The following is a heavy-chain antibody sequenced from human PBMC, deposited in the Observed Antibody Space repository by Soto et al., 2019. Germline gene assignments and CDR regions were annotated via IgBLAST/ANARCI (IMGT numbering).Heavy chain of an antibody. J-gene: IGHJ4*02. Sequence: EVQLLESGGGLVQPGGSLRLSCAASGFTFSSYAMSWVRQAPAKGLEWVSAISGSGGSTYYADSVKGRFTISRDNSKNTLYLQMNSLRAEDTAVYYCAKDYDFWSGPRPFDYWGQGTLVTVSS. CDR1: GFTFSSYA. CDR2: ISGSGGST. V-gene: IGHV3-23*01. CDR3: AKDYDFWSGPRPFDY. D-gene: IGHD3-3*01.